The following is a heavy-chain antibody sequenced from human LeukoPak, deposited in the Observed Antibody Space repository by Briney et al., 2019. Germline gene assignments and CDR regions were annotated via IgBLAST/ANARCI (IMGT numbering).Heavy chain of an antibody. V-gene: IGHV3-7*03. D-gene: IGHD3-10*01. CDR1: GFTFSSYS. CDR2: IKQDGSEK. CDR3: ALLGSKLLWRIDY. Sequence: GGSLRLSCAASGFTFSSYSMNWVRQAPGKGLEWVANIKQDGSEKYYVDSVKGRFTISRDNAKNSLYLQMNSLRDEDTAVYYCALLGSKLLWRIDYWGQGTPVTVSS. J-gene: IGHJ4*02.